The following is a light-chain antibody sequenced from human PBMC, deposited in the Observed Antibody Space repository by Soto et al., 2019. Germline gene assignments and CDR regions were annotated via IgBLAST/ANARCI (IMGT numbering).Light chain of an antibody. V-gene: IGLV2-14*01. CDR3: SSYTISKTPVV. J-gene: IGLJ2*01. Sequence: QSALTQPASVSGSPGQSITLTFTGTSSDIGGYNSVSWYQQHPGKAPKLLIYEVSHRPSGVSYRFSGSKSGNRASLTISGLQAEDEADYFCSSYTISKTPVVFGGGTQLTVL. CDR2: EVS. CDR1: SSDIGGYNS.